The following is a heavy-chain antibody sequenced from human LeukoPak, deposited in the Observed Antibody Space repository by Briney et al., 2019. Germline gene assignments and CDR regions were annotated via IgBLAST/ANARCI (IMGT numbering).Heavy chain of an antibody. J-gene: IGHJ2*01. CDR2: IYHSGST. CDR3: AREDYDDSGAWYFDL. D-gene: IGHD3-3*01. CDR1: GGSFSGYF. Sequence: SETLSLTCAVYGGSFSGYFWSWIRQPPGKGLEWIGEIYHSGSTNYNPSLKSRVTISVDKSKNQFSLKLSSVTAADTAVYYCAREDYDDSGAWYFDLWGRGTLVTVSS. V-gene: IGHV4-34*01.